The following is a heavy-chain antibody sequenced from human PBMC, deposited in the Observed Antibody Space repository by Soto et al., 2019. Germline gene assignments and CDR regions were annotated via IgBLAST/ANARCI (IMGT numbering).Heavy chain of an antibody. CDR1: GGTFSSYA. J-gene: IGHJ1*01. V-gene: IGHV1-69*06. D-gene: IGHD3-22*01. Sequence: QVQLVQSGAEVKKPGSSVKVSCKASGGTFSSYAISWFRQAPGQGLEWMGGIIPIFGTANYAQKFQGRVTITADKSTSTAYMELSRLRSEDTAVYYCARGGYYDSSGYPAEYFQHWGQGTLVTVSS. CDR3: ARGGYYDSSGYPAEYFQH. CDR2: IIPIFGTA.